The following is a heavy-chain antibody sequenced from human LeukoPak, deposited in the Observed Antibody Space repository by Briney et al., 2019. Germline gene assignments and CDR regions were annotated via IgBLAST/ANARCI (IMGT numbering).Heavy chain of an antibody. J-gene: IGHJ6*02. CDR1: GFTFDTYW. CDR3: ARGLRDRYGMDV. Sequence: GGSLRLSCAASGFTFDTYWMHWVRRAPWKGLVWVSRIHRDGNNINYADFVQGRFTVSRDNAKNTLYLQMHSLRVEDTAMYFCARGLRDRYGMDVWGQGTTVTVSS. V-gene: IGHV3-74*01. CDR2: IHRDGNNI.